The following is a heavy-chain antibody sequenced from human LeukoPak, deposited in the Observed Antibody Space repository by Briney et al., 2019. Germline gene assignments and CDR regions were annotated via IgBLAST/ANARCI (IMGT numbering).Heavy chain of an antibody. D-gene: IGHD1-26*01. CDR1: GGSFSGYY. J-gene: IGHJ5*02. V-gene: IGHV4-34*01. Sequence: KPSETLSLTCAVYGGSFSGYYWSWIRQPPGKGLEWIGEINHSGSTNYNPSLKSRVTISVDTSKNQFSLKLSSVTAADTAVYYCARGIIVGATWGENYNCFDPWGQGTLVTVSS. CDR3: ARGIIVGATWGENYNCFDP. CDR2: INHSGST.